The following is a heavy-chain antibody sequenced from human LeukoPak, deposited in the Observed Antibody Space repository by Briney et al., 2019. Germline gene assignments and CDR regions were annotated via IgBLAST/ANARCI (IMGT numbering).Heavy chain of an antibody. Sequence: GGSLRLSCTASGVTLSSYAMSWARQAPGKGLEWLSGISSSGSGGNTYYADSVKGRFTISRDSSKNTLFLHMNTLGAEDTAIYYCAKDRTVGASYWYFDLWGRGTLVTVSS. J-gene: IGHJ2*01. CDR2: ISSSGSGGNT. V-gene: IGHV3-23*01. CDR3: AKDRTVGASYWYFDL. CDR1: GVTLSSYA. D-gene: IGHD1-26*01.